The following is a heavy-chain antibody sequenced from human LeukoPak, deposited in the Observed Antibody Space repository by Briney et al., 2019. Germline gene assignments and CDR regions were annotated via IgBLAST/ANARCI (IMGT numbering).Heavy chain of an antibody. CDR2: IYSGDNT. V-gene: IGHV3-66*01. CDR3: AKGSTSGWFYYLDY. J-gene: IGHJ4*02. D-gene: IGHD6-19*01. CDR1: GFTVSSNY. Sequence: PGGSLRLSCAASGFTVSSNYMSWVRQAPGKGLEWVSVIYSGDNTYYADSVKGRFTITRDNSNNTLYLQMNTLRAEDTAIYYCAKGSTSGWFYYLDYRGQGTLVTVSS.